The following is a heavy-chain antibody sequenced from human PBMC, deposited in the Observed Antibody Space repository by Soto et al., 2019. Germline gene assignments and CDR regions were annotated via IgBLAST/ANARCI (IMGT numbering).Heavy chain of an antibody. D-gene: IGHD3-16*02. CDR2: IYPGDSDT. J-gene: IGHJ6*02. V-gene: IGHV5-51*01. Sequence: GHSLKISCKGSAYNFINNWIGWVRQMPGRGLEWMGIIYPGDSDTSSSPSFQCQVTISADPSISTAYLQWSSLKASVSATYYSAGGTRGTYHYGMDVWGQGTRVTVCS. CDR3: AGGTRGTYHYGMDV. CDR1: AYNFINNW.